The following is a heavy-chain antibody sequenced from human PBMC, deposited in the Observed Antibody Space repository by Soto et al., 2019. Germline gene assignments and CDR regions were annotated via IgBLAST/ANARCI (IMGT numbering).Heavy chain of an antibody. CDR3: ARDIGTAHATYGMDV. CDR1: GYTFTGYY. V-gene: IGHV1-2*04. D-gene: IGHD1-1*01. CDR2: INPNSGGT. Sequence: GASVKVSCKASGYTFTGYYMHWVRQAPGQGLEWMGWINPNSGGTNYAQKFQGWVTMTRDTSISTAYMELSRLRSDDTAVYYCARDIGTAHATYGMDVWGQGTMVTVSS. J-gene: IGHJ6*02.